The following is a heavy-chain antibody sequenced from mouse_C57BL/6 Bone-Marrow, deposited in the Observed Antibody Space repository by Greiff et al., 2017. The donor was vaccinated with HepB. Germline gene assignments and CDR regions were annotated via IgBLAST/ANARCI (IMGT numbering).Heavy chain of an antibody. D-gene: IGHD4-1*01. CDR1: GFTFRSYG. CDR3: ARHRLGAWFAY. J-gene: IGHJ3*01. Sequence: EVKLMESGGDLVKPGGSLKLSCAASGFTFRSYGMSWVRQTPDKRLEWVATISSGGSYTYYPDSVKGRFTISRDNAKNTLYLQMSSLKSEDTAMYYCARHRLGAWFAYWGQGALVTVSA. CDR2: ISSGGSYT. V-gene: IGHV5-6*01.